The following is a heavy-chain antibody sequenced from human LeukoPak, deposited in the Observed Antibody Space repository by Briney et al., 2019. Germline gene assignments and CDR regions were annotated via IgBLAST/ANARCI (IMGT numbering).Heavy chain of an antibody. D-gene: IGHD1-26*01. J-gene: IGHJ4*02. CDR3: ARVRPGGEDYYLDY. Sequence: SETLSLTCTVSGGSISSGGYYWSWIRQHPGKGLEWIGYIDYSGSTYYNPSLKSRVTLSVDTSKNQFSLKLNSVTAADTAVYFCARVRPGGEDYYLDYWGQGTLVTVSS. CDR1: GGSISSGGYY. V-gene: IGHV4-31*03. CDR2: IDYSGST.